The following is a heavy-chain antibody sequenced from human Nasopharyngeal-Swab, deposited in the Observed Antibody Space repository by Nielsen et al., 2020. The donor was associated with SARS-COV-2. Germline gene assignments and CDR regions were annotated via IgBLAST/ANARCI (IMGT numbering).Heavy chain of an antibody. CDR1: GYTFTAYY. J-gene: IGHJ3*02. CDR2: INPNSGGT. CDR3: ARGSKDVMDAFDI. Sequence: ASVKVSCKASGYTFTAYYIHWVRQAPGQGLEWMGWINPNSGGTNYAQKFQGWVTMTRDTSISTAYMELSRLRSDDTAVYYCARGSKDVMDAFDIWGQGTMVTVSS. D-gene: IGHD3-16*01. V-gene: IGHV1-2*04.